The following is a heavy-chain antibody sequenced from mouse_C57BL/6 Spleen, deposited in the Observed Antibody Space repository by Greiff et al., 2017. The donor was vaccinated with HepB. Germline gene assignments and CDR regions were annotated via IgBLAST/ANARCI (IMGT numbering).Heavy chain of an antibody. Sequence: EVQLQQSGPELVKPGASVKISCKASGYSFTDYNMNWVKQSNGKSLEWIGVINPNYGTTSYNQKFKGKATLTVDQSSSTAYMQLNSLTSEDSAVYYCARQAHYGNYVGWFAYWGQGTLVTVSA. D-gene: IGHD2-1*01. CDR1: GYSFTDYN. CDR3: ARQAHYGNYVGWFAY. CDR2: INPNYGTT. J-gene: IGHJ3*01. V-gene: IGHV1-39*01.